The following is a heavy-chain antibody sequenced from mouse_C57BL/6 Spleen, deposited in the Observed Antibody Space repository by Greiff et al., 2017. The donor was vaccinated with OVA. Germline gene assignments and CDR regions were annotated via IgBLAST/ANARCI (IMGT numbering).Heavy chain of an antibody. J-gene: IGHJ1*03. Sequence: QVQLQQPGAELVRPGTSVKLSCKASGYTFTSYWMHWVKQRPGQGLEWIGVIDPSDSYTNYNQKFKGKATLTVDTSSSTAYMQLSSLTSEDSAVYYCARSDGYYKWYFDVWGTGTTVTVSS. D-gene: IGHD2-3*01. CDR1: GYTFTSYW. CDR3: ARSDGYYKWYFDV. V-gene: IGHV1-59*01. CDR2: IDPSDSYT.